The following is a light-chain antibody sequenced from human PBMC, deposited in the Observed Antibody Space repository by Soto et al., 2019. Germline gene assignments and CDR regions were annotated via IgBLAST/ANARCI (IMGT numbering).Light chain of an antibody. J-gene: IGKJ2*01. CDR1: QSVSSN. CDR2: GAS. Sequence: EIVMTQSPATLSVSPGERATLSCRASQSVSSNLAWYQQKPGQAPRLLIYGASTMANGIPARFSGSGSGTEFTLTISSLHSEDFAVYYCQQYNDWPPKYTFGQGTKLEIK. V-gene: IGKV3-15*01. CDR3: QQYNDWPPKYT.